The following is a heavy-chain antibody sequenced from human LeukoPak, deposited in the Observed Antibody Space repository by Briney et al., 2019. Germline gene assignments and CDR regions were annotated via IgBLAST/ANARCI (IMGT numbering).Heavy chain of an antibody. Sequence: PGGSLRLSCAASGISFSSFAMHWVRQAPGKGLEWVAFISDDGRNKYYADSVAGRFTISRDNSKNTLDLQMNSLRTEDTAVYYCARDRLRGTWYRWGYFDSWGQGTLVTVSS. J-gene: IGHJ4*02. CDR3: ARDRLRGTWYRWGYFDS. CDR2: ISDDGRNK. V-gene: IGHV3-30*04. D-gene: IGHD6-13*01. CDR1: GISFSSFA.